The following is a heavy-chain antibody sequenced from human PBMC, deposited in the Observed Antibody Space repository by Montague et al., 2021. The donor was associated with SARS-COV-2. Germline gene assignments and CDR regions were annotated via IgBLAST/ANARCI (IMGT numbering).Heavy chain of an antibody. CDR1: DGSFSDHS. V-gene: IGHV4-34*01. Sequence: SETLSLTCAVYDGSFSDHSWTWIRQPPGKGLEWIGEINHRGSTNYNPSLKSRVTISVDTSKNQFSLKLSSVTAADTAVYYCARGEGDIVVYYFDYWGQGTLVTVSS. J-gene: IGHJ4*02. CDR2: INHRGST. CDR3: ARGEGDIVVYYFDY. D-gene: IGHD2-15*01.